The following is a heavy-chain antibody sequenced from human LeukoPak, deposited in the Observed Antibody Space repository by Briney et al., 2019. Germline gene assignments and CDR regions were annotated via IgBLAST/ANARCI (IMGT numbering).Heavy chain of an antibody. J-gene: IGHJ4*02. CDR2: IYPGDSDT. Sequence: GESLQISCKGSGYSFTSYWIGWVRQMPRKGLEWMGIIYPGDSDTRYSPSFQGQVTISAEKSISTAYLQWSSLKASDTALYYCASRKKGMATAGFDYWGQGTLVTVSS. CDR1: GYSFTSYW. D-gene: IGHD5-24*01. V-gene: IGHV5-51*01. CDR3: ASRKKGMATAGFDY.